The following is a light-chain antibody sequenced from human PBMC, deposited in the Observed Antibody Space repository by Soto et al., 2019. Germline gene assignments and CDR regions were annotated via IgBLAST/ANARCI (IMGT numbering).Light chain of an antibody. CDR2: GAS. J-gene: IGKJ1*01. CDR1: QSVGGNY. CDR3: QHYGSSPWT. Sequence: EIVLTQSPGTLSLSPGERATLSCRASQSVGGNYLAWFQQKPGQAPRLLVYGASNSAAGIPDRFSGGGSGTGSTLTISRLEPEDFAVYYCQHYGSSPWTFGQGTEVEVK. V-gene: IGKV3-20*01.